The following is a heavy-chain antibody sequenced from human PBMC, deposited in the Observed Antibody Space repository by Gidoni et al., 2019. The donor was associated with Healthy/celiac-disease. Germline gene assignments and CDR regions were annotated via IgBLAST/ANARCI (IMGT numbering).Heavy chain of an antibody. J-gene: IGHJ4*02. V-gene: IGHV3-15*01. CDR2: IKSKTDGGTT. Sequence: EVPLVESGGGLVKPGGSLRHSVASSCFTLSNAGMSWVRQATGTGLEWVGRIKSKTDGGTTDYAAPVKGRFTISRDDSKNTLYLQMNSLKTEDTAVYYCTTIFGSEKSGMYYFDYWGQGTLVTVSS. CDR3: TTIFGSEKSGMYYFDY. CDR1: CFTLSNAG. D-gene: IGHD3-3*01.